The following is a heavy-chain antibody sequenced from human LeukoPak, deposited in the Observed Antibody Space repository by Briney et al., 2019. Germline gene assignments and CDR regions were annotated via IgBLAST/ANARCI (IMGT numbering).Heavy chain of an antibody. D-gene: IGHD3-3*01. CDR3: ARGGSWSGYYAFDI. V-gene: IGHV3-30-3*01. CDR2: ISYDGSNK. J-gene: IGHJ3*02. Sequence: GGSLRLSCAASGFTFSSYAMHWVRQAPGKGLEWVAVISYDGSNKSYADSVKGRFTISRDNSKNTLYLQMNSLRAEDTAVYYCARGGSWSGYYAFDIWGQGTMVTVSS. CDR1: GFTFSSYA.